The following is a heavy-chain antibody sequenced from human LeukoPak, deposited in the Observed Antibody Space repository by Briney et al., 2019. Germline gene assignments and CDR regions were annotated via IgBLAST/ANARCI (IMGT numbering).Heavy chain of an antibody. D-gene: IGHD6-13*01. Sequence: ASVKVSCKASGYTFTTYGITWVRQAPGQGLEWMGWISTYNGDTNYAQKLQGRVTMTTDTSTSTAYMELRSLRSDDTAVYYCARAYSSSWPHAFDIWGQGTMVTVSS. CDR3: ARAYSSSWPHAFDI. CDR2: ISTYNGDT. J-gene: IGHJ3*02. V-gene: IGHV1-18*01. CDR1: GYTFTTYG.